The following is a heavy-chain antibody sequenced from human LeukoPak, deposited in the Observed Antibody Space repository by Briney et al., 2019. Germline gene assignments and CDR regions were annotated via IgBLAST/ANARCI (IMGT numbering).Heavy chain of an antibody. CDR2: INHSGST. D-gene: IGHD2-2*01. CDR3: ARGYCSSTSCFNWFDP. V-gene: IGHV4-39*07. CDR1: GDSISSRSYY. Sequence: PSETLSLTCTVSGDSISSRSYYWSWIRQPPGKGLEWIGEINHSGSTNYNPSLKSRVTISVDTSKNQFSLKLSSVTAADTAVYYCARGYCSSTSCFNWFDPWGQGTLVTVSS. J-gene: IGHJ5*02.